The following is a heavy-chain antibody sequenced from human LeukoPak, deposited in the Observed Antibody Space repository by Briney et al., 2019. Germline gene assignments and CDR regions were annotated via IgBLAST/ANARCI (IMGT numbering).Heavy chain of an antibody. CDR1: GFTFSSYA. CDR2: ISGSGGST. V-gene: IGHV3-23*01. CDR3: ANPFSTPRSNYYIDV. Sequence: PGGSLRLSCAASGFTFSSYAMSRVRQAPGKGLEWVSAISGSGGSTYYADSVKGRFTISRDNSKSTLYLQMNSLRAEDTAVYYCANPFSTPRSNYYIDVWSKGTTVTVSS. J-gene: IGHJ6*03. D-gene: IGHD2-2*01.